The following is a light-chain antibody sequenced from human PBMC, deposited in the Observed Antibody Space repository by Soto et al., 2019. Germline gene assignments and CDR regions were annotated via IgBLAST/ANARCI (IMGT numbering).Light chain of an antibody. J-gene: IGKJ1*01. CDR2: RVS. CDR1: QTITT. V-gene: IGKV3D-20*02. CDR3: QQHSHWPPWT. Sequence: EIVLTQSPGTLSLSPGERATLSCRASQTITTLAWYQRKPGQAPRLLIYRVSSRATGVPDRFSGSGSGTDYTLTISRLEPEDFAVYYCQQHSHWPPWTFGQ.